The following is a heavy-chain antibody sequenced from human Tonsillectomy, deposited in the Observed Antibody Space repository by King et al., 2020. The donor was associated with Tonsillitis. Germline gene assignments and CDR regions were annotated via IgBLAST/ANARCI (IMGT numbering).Heavy chain of an antibody. V-gene: IGHV3-74*01. CDR2: INSDGSDT. Sequence: DVQLVESGGGLVQPGGSLRLSCAASGFTFSSYWMHWVRQAPGKGLVWVSRINSDGSDTNYADSVKGRFTISRDNAKNTLYLQMNSLGAEDTAVYYCARGPHKVMVYSAMVVWGQGTTVTVSS. J-gene: IGHJ6*02. D-gene: IGHD3-16*01. CDR3: ARGPHKVMVYSAMVV. CDR1: GFTFSSYW.